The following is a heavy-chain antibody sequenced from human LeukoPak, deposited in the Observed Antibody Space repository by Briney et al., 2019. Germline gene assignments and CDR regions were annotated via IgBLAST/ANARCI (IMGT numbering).Heavy chain of an antibody. CDR1: GFTFSSYS. Sequence: PGGSLRLSCAASGFTFSSYSMNWVRQAPGKGLEWVSYISSSSSTIYYADSVKGRFTISRDNAKNSLYLQMNSLRAEDTALYYCAKDASGYSYGEDDAFDIWGQGTMVTVSS. J-gene: IGHJ3*02. CDR2: ISSSSSTI. CDR3: AKDASGYSYGEDDAFDI. V-gene: IGHV3-48*04. D-gene: IGHD5-18*01.